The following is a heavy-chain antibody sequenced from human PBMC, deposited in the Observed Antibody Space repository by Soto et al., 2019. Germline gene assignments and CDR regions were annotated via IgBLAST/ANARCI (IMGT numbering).Heavy chain of an antibody. D-gene: IGHD6-13*01. J-gene: IGHJ5*02. Sequence: PSETLSLTCTVSGGSVSSGSYYWSWIRQPPGKGLEWIGYIYYSGSTNYNPSLKSRVTLSVDTSKNQFSLKLSSVTAADTAVYYFARAQIPAAGRWGSAPWGKGSWVPVS. V-gene: IGHV4-61*01. CDR1: GGSVSSGSYY. CDR3: ARAQIPAAGRWGSAP. CDR2: IYYSGST.